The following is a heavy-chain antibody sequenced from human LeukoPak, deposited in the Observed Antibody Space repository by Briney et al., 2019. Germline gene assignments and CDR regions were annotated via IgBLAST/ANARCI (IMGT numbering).Heavy chain of an antibody. CDR1: GFTFSSYA. V-gene: IGHV3-30*04. CDR3: ARDDY. Sequence: GRSLRLSCAASGFTFSSYAMHCVRHAPGKGLEWVAVISYDGSNKYYADSVKGRFTISRDNSKNTLYLQMNSLRAEGTAVYYCARDDYWGQGTLVTVSS. CDR2: ISYDGSNK. J-gene: IGHJ4*02.